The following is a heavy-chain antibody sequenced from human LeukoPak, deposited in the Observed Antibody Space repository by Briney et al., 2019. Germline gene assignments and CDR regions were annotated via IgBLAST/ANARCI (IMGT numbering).Heavy chain of an antibody. CDR1: GFTFKDYG. Sequence: GRSLRLSCAATGFTFKDYGMHWVRQPPGKGLEWVSSINWNGGGTDYADSVKGRFTISRGNAKNSLYLQLSTLRPEDSALYYRTKHMRATNTYSFFGLDVWGQGTTVTVSS. D-gene: IGHD1-26*01. V-gene: IGHV3-9*01. CDR2: INWNGGGT. CDR3: TKHMRATNTYSFFGLDV. J-gene: IGHJ6*02.